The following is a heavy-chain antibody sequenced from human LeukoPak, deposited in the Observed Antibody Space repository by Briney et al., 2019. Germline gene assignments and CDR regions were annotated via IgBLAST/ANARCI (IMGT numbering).Heavy chain of an antibody. CDR2: IRYDGSNK. V-gene: IGHV3-30*02. Sequence: GGSLRLSCAASGFTFSSYGMHWVRQAPGKGLEWVAFIRYDGSNKYYADSVKGRFTISRDNSKNTLYLQMNSLRAEDTAVYYCAKSMTTVTPGAFDIWGQGTMVIVSS. J-gene: IGHJ3*02. D-gene: IGHD4-17*01. CDR3: AKSMTTVTPGAFDI. CDR1: GFTFSSYG.